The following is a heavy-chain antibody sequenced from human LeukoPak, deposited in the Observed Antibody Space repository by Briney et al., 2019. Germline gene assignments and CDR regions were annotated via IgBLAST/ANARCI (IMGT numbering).Heavy chain of an antibody. D-gene: IGHD6-6*01. Sequence: PVASVKVSCKASGYTFTGYYMHWVRQAPGQGLEWMGWINPNSGGTNYAQKFQGRVTMTRDTSISTAYMELSRLRSDDTAVYYCAREERYGSSSLAFDYWGQGTLVTVSS. CDR1: GYTFTGYY. V-gene: IGHV1-2*02. CDR2: INPNSGGT. CDR3: AREERYGSSSLAFDY. J-gene: IGHJ4*02.